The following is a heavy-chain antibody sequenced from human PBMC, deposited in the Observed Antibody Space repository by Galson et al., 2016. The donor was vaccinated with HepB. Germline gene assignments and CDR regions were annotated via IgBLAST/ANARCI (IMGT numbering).Heavy chain of an antibody. CDR1: GVSINTDNW. V-gene: IGHV4-4*02. D-gene: IGHD2-21*01. J-gene: IGHJ5*02. Sequence: SETLSLTCVVSGVSINTDNWWSWVRQAPGKGLEWIGEIYRNGTTHCNPSLRSRVTISVDKPKNQISLRMNSVTAADTAVYYCARGQLIHGFDPWGQGTLVVVSS. CDR3: ARGQLIHGFDP. CDR2: IYRNGTT.